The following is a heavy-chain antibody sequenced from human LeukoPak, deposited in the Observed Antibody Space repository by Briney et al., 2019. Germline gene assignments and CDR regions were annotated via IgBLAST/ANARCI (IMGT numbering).Heavy chain of an antibody. CDR3: AKEVRESAWFYFDY. V-gene: IGHV3-23*01. CDR1: GFTFSSYA. J-gene: IGHJ4*02. Sequence: GGSLRLSCAASGFTFSSYAMSWVRQAPGKGLEWFSSIRSSGETTYYADSVKGRFTISRDNSRNTLYLQMDSLRAEDTAVYYCAKEVRESAWFYFDYWRQGTLATVSS. CDR2: IRSSGETT. D-gene: IGHD3-10*01.